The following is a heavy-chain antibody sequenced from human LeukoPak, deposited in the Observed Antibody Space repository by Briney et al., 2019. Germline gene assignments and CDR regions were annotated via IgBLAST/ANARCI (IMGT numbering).Heavy chain of an antibody. CDR2: ISAYNGNT. CDR3: ARVHYYDSSGYFVDYYYYYGMDV. V-gene: IGHV1-18*01. CDR1: GYTFTSYG. Sequence: GASVKVSCKASGYTFTSYGISCVRQAPGQGLEWMGWISAYNGNTNYAQKLQGRVTMTTDTSTSTAYMELRSLRSDDTAVYYCARVHYYDSSGYFVDYYYYYGMDVWGQGTTVTVSS. J-gene: IGHJ6*02. D-gene: IGHD3-22*01.